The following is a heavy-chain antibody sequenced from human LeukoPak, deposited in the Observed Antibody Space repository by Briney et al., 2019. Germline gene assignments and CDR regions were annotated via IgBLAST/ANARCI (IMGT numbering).Heavy chain of an antibody. V-gene: IGHV4-59*01. J-gene: IGHJ6*02. D-gene: IGHD2-2*01. CDR2: IYYSGST. Sequence: SETLSLTCTASGGSISSYYWSWIRQPPGKGLEWIGYIYYSGSTNYNPSLKSRVTISVDTSKNQFSLKLSSVTAADTAVYYCARSSTSYYGMDVWGQGTTVTVSS. CDR1: GGSISSYY. CDR3: ARSSTSYYGMDV.